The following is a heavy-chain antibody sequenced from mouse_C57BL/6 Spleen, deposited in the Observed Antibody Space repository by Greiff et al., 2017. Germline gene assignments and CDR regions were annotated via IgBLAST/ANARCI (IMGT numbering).Heavy chain of an antibody. D-gene: IGHD1-1*01. J-gene: IGHJ2*01. CDR1: GYTFTSYW. Sequence: QQSCKASGYTFTSYWLDWVKQRPGQGLEWIGNIYPSDSETHYNQKFKDKATLTVDKSSSTAYMQLSSLTSEDSAVYYCARGSITTVYYFDYWGQGTTLTVSS. V-gene: IGHV1-61*01. CDR2: IYPSDSET. CDR3: ARGSITTVYYFDY.